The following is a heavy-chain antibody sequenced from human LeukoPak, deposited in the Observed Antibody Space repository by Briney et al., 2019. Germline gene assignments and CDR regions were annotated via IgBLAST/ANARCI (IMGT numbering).Heavy chain of an antibody. J-gene: IGHJ4*02. CDR1: GGSFSGYY. Sequence: PSETLSLTCAVYGGSFSGYYWSWIRQPPGKGLEWIGEINHSGSTNYNPSLKSRVTISVDTSKNQFSLKLSSVTAADTAVYYCARGRSPDYWGQGTLVTVSS. D-gene: IGHD5-24*01. CDR3: ARGRSPDY. V-gene: IGHV4-34*01. CDR2: INHSGST.